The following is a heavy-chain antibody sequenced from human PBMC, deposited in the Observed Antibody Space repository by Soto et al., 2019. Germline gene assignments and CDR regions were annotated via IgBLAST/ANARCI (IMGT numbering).Heavy chain of an antibody. CDR1: GGSISSYY. V-gene: IGHV4-59*01. J-gene: IGHJ5*02. CDR3: ARVPGYCTNGVCFPEDNWFDP. D-gene: IGHD2-8*01. Sequence: SETLSLTCPVSGGSISSYYWSWIRQPPGKGLESIGYIYYSGSTNYNPSLKSRVTISVDTSRNQFSLKLSSVTAADTAVYYCARVPGYCTNGVCFPEDNWFDPWGLGTLVTVSS. CDR2: IYYSGST.